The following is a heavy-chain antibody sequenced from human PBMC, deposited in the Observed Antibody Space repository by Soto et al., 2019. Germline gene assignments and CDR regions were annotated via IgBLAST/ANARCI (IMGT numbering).Heavy chain of an antibody. CDR1: GHTFTGYY. CDR3: ARESITRYCSSTSCPLDYYYGMDV. Sequence: ASVKVSCKASGHTFTGYYMHWVRQAPGQGLEWMGWINPNSGGTNYAQKFQGWVTMTRDTSISTAYMELSRLRSDDTAVYYCARESITRYCSSTSCPLDYYYGMDVWGQGTTVTVSS. D-gene: IGHD2-2*01. V-gene: IGHV1-2*04. CDR2: INPNSGGT. J-gene: IGHJ6*02.